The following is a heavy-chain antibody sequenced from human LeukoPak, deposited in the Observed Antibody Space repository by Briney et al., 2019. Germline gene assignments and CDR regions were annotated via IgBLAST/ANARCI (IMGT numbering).Heavy chain of an antibody. CDR1: GGTFSSYA. J-gene: IGHJ4*02. CDR3: ARAGLTYCGGDCMTSV. CDR2: IIPIFGTA. V-gene: IGHV1-69*13. D-gene: IGHD2-21*02. Sequence: GASVKVSCKASGGTFSSYAISWVRQAPGQGLEWMGGIIPIFGTANYAQKFQGRVTITADESTSTAYMELSSLRSEDTAVYYCARAGLTYCGGDCMTSVWGQGTLVTVSS.